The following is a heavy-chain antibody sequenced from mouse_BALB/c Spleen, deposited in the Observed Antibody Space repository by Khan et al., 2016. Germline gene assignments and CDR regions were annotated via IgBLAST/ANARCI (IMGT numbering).Heavy chain of an antibody. CDR1: GYSITSDYA. CDR3: ARAPPRWYFDV. Sequence: EVQLQESGPGLVKPSQSLSLTCTVTGYSITSDYAWNWIRQFPGNKLEWMGYISYSGSTSYKPSLKSRISITRDTSKNQFFLQLNSVTTEDTATYYCARAPPRWYFDVWGAGTTVTVSS. CDR2: ISYSGST. V-gene: IGHV3-2*02. J-gene: IGHJ1*01.